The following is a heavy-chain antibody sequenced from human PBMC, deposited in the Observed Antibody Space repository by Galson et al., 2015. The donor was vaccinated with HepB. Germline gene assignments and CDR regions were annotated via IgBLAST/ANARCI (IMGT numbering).Heavy chain of an antibody. V-gene: IGHV3-74*01. CDR3: ARDVMGGTFGEFDY. CDR2: INSDGSST. J-gene: IGHJ4*02. Sequence: SLRLSCAASGFTFSSYWMHWVRQAPGKGLVWVSRINSDGSSTIYADSVEGRFTISRDNAKNTLYVQMNSLRAEDTAVYYCARDVMGGTFGEFDYWGQGTLVTISS. D-gene: IGHD1-26*01. CDR1: GFTFSSYW.